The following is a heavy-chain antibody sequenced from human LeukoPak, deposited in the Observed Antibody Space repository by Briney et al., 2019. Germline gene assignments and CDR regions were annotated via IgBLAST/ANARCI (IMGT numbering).Heavy chain of an antibody. J-gene: IGHJ3*02. Sequence: GESLKISCKGSGYSFTSYWIGWVRQMPGKGLEWMGIIYPGDSDTRYSPSFQGQVTISADKSISTAYLQWSSLNASDTAMYYCARRPRGAHDAFDIWGQGTMVTVSS. CDR3: ARRPRGAHDAFDI. V-gene: IGHV5-51*01. CDR1: GYSFTSYW. CDR2: IYPGDSDT.